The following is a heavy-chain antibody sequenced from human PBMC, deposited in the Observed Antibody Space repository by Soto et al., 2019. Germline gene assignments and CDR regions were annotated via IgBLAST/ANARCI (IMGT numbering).Heavy chain of an antibody. CDR3: ARDRKTPNYYDSSGYYDYFDY. CDR1: GGSISSGGYY. CDR2: IYYSGST. D-gene: IGHD3-22*01. V-gene: IGHV4-31*03. Sequence: KSSETLSLTCTVSGGSISSGGYYWSWIRQHPGKGLEWIGYIYYSGSTYYNPSLKSRVTISVDTSKNQFSLKLSSVTAADTAVYYCARDRKTPNYYDSSGYYDYFDYWGQGTLVTVSS. J-gene: IGHJ4*02.